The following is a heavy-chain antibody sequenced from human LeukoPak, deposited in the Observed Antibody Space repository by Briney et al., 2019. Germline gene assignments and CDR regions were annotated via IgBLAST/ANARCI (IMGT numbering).Heavy chain of an antibody. V-gene: IGHV3-53*01. Sequence: GGSLRLSCAASGFTVSSNYMSWVRQAPGKGLEWVSVIYSGGSTHYADSVKGRFTISRDNSKNTLYLQMNSLRAEDTAVYYCARGQGEYSEYAFDIWGQGTMVTVSS. CDR2: IYSGGST. J-gene: IGHJ3*02. CDR3: ARGQGEYSEYAFDI. CDR1: GFTVSSNY. D-gene: IGHD3-16*01.